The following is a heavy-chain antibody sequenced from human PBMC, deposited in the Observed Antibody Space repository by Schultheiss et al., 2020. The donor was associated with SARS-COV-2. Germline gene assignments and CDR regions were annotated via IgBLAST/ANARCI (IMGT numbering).Heavy chain of an antibody. V-gene: IGHV1-8*01. CDR3: ASSSSWYKHWFDP. J-gene: IGHJ5*02. CDR2: MNPNSGNT. CDR1: GYTFTSYD. D-gene: IGHD6-13*01. Sequence: VKVSCKASGYTFTSYDINWVRQATGQGLEWMGWMNPNSGNTGYAQKFQGRVTMTRNTSISTAYMELSSLRSEDTAVYYCASSSSWYKHWFDPWGQGTLVTVSS.